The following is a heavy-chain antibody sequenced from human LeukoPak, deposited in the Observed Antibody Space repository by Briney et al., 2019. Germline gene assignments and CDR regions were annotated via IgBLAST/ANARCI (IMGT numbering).Heavy chain of an antibody. CDR3: ARETGEVVVVVAATSGYFDY. CDR2: ISYDGSNK. V-gene: IGHV3-30*04. D-gene: IGHD2-15*01. CDR1: GFTFSSYA. Sequence: GGSLRLSCAASGFTFSSYAMHWVRQAPGKGLEWVAVISYDGSNKYYADSVKGRFTIPRGNSKNTLYLQMNSLRAEDTAVYYCARETGEVVVVVAATSGYFDYWGQGTLVTVSS. J-gene: IGHJ4*02.